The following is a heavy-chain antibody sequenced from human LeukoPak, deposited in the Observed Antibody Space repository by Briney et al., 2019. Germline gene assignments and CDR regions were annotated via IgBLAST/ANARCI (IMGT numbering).Heavy chain of an antibody. D-gene: IGHD5-18*01. V-gene: IGHV3-74*01. CDR3: ARDGDYSYGLDFDY. CDR2: INSDGGDT. J-gene: IGHJ4*02. Sequence: QSGGSLRLSCAASGFTFSDYWMHWVRQVPGKGLVWVSRINSDGGDTSYVDSVKGGFTISRDNAKNTLYLQMNSLRAEDTAVYYCARDGDYSYGLDFDYWGQGSLVTVSS. CDR1: GFTFSDYW.